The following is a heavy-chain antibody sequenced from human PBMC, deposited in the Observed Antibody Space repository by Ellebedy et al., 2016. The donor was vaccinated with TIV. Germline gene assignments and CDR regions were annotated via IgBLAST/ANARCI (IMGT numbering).Heavy chain of an antibody. J-gene: IGHJ3*02. D-gene: IGHD1-26*01. V-gene: IGHV3-7*01. CDR3: ARGWELTYYAFDI. CDR1: GFSFSNYN. CDR2: IKEDGSQT. Sequence: PGGSLRLSCAASGFSFSNYNMNWVRQAPGKGLEWVANIKEDGSQTYYVGSVKGRFTISRDNAKNSLYLQMNSLRAEDTAVYYCARGWELTYYAFDIWGQGTMVTVSS.